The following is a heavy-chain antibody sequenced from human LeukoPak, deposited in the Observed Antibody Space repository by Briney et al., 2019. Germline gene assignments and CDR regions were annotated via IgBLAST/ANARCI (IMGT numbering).Heavy chain of an antibody. Sequence: ASVKVSCKASGYTFTGYYMHWVRQAPGQGLEWMGWINPNSGGTNYAQKFQGRVTMTRDTSISTAYMELSRLRSDDTAVYYSARVRISRMGFDYWGQGTLVTVSS. V-gene: IGHV1-2*02. J-gene: IGHJ4*02. CDR3: ARVRISRMGFDY. CDR2: INPNSGGT. CDR1: GYTFTGYY.